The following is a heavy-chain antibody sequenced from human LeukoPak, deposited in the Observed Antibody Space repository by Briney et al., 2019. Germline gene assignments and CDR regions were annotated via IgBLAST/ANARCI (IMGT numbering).Heavy chain of an antibody. V-gene: IGHV3-7*01. D-gene: IGHD2-21*02. Sequence: GGSLSLSCAASGFTFTTYWMNWYRQALGKGLEWVGNINQDASEINYVDSVRGRFTISRDNAKNSLHLQMNSLRAEDTAVYYCATDRDNSDWQKRFDSWGQGTLVTVSS. CDR1: GFTFTTYW. CDR2: INQDASEI. J-gene: IGHJ4*02. CDR3: ATDRDNSDWQKRFDS.